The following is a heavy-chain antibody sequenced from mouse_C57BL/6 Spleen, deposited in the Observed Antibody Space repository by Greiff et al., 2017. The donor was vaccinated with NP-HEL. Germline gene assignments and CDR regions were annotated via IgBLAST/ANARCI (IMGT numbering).Heavy chain of an antibody. J-gene: IGHJ4*01. D-gene: IGHD2-5*01. CDR1: GYTFTSYW. CDR2: IDPSDSET. Sequence: QVQLQQPGAELVRPGSSVKLSCKASGYTFTSYWMHWVKQRPIQGLEWIGNIDPSDSETHYNQKFKDKATLTVDKSSSTAYMQLSSLTSEYSAVYYCVAYYSNFYAMDYWGQGTSVTVSS. V-gene: IGHV1-52*01. CDR3: VAYYSNFYAMDY.